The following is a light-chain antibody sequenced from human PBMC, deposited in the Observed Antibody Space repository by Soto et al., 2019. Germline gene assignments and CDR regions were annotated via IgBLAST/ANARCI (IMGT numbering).Light chain of an antibody. V-gene: IGKV3-11*01. CDR2: DAS. Sequence: EIVLTQSPATLSLSPGDTATLSCRASQSIGSYLAWYQQRPGQPPRLLIYDASNRATGIPARFSGSGSGTDFTLTISSLEPEDFAVYYCQQRSNWPPITFGQGTRLEIK. CDR1: QSIGSY. CDR3: QQRSNWPPIT. J-gene: IGKJ5*01.